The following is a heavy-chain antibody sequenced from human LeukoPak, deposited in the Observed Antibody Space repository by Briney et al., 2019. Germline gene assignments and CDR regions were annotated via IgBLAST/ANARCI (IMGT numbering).Heavy chain of an antibody. CDR3: AREFTMVRGVILNWFDP. J-gene: IGHJ5*02. Sequence: PSETLSLTCAVSGYSISSGYYWGWIRPPPGKGQEWIGSIYHSGSTYYNPSLKSRVTISVDTSKNQFSLKLSSVTAADTAVYYCAREFTMVRGVILNWFDPWGQGTLVTVSS. CDR1: GYSISSGYY. D-gene: IGHD3-10*01. CDR2: IYHSGST. V-gene: IGHV4-38-2*02.